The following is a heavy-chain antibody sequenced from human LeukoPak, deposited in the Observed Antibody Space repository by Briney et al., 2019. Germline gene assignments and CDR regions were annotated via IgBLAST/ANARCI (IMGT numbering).Heavy chain of an antibody. Sequence: SGGSLRLSCAASGFTFSSYAMSWVRQAPGKGLEWVSTISAAGGITYHADSVKGRFTISRDNSKNTLFLQMSSLRAEDTAVYYCAGYYCSSGTCRKYLDYWGQGTLVTVSS. V-gene: IGHV3-23*01. J-gene: IGHJ4*02. CDR3: AGYYCSSGTCRKYLDY. D-gene: IGHD2-15*01. CDR1: GFTFSSYA. CDR2: ISAAGGIT.